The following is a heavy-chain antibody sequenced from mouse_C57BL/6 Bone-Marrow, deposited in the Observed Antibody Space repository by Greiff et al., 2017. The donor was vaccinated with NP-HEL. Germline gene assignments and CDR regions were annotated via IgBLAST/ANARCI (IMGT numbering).Heavy chain of an antibody. Sequence: QVQLQQPGAELVQPGASVKLSCKASGYTFTSYWMQWLTQRPGQGLELIGEIDPSASSTNSHQKFNGMATLTVDTSSSTTYMQLSSLTSEDSAVYYCETYGYDDAMDDWGKGTSVTVSS. CDR1: GYTFTSYW. CDR2: IDPSASST. CDR3: ETYGYDDAMDD. D-gene: IGHD2-2*01. V-gene: IGHV1-50*01. J-gene: IGHJ4*01.